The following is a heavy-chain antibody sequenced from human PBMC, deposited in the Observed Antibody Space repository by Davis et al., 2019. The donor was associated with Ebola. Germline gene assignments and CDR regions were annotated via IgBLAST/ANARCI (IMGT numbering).Heavy chain of an antibody. J-gene: IGHJ6*02. CDR3: ARTLSAAEGGYYYGLDV. Sequence: PSETLSLTCAVSGASISSSNWWNWVRQPPGKRLEWIGEIYHTGGSNYNPSLMSRVTVSVDKSKNQFSLRLSSVTAADTAVYYCARTLSAAEGGYYYGLDVWGQGTTVTVSS. CDR2: IYHTGGS. D-gene: IGHD3-16*02. CDR1: GASISSSNW. V-gene: IGHV4-4*02.